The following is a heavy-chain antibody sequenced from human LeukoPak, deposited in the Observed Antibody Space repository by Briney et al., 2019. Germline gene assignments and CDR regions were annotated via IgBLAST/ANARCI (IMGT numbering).Heavy chain of an antibody. CDR2: IWYDGTNK. CDR1: GFTFSSYG. D-gene: IGHD3-22*01. J-gene: IGHJ1*01. CDR3: AYSSGYYD. V-gene: IGHV3-33*01. Sequence: GGSLRLSCAASGFTFSSYGMHWVRQAPGKGLEWVALIWYDGTNKYYADSVKGRFTISRDNSKNTLYLQMNSLRAEDTAVYYCAYSSGYYDWGQGTLVTVSS.